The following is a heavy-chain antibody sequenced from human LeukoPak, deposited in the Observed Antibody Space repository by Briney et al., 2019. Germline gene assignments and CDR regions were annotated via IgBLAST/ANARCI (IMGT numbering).Heavy chain of an antibody. Sequence: SATLSLTCAVYGGSFSGYYWSWIRQPPGKGLEWIGEINHSGSTNYNPSLKSRVTISVDTSKNQFSLKLSSVTAADTAVYYCASKQRRGAPYYYGMDVWGQGTTVTVSS. D-gene: IGHD6-25*01. J-gene: IGHJ6*02. CDR3: ASKQRRGAPYYYGMDV. V-gene: IGHV4-34*01. CDR2: INHSGST. CDR1: GGSFSGYY.